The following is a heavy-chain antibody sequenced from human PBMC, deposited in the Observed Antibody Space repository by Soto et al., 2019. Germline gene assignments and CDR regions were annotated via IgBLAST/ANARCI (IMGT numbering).Heavy chain of an antibody. V-gene: IGHV3-23*01. D-gene: IGHD2-21*02. J-gene: IGHJ3*02. CDR3: ANPRGYGGDSRHDAFDI. CDR1: GFNPSNYA. CDR2: ISGSGSST. Sequence: EVQLLESGGGLVQPGGSLRLSCAASGFNPSNYAMNWVRQAPGKGLEWVSAISGSGSSTYYADSVKGRFAISRDNSKNTLYLQIDRLRADDTAVYYCANPRGYGGDSRHDAFDIWGQGTMLTVSS.